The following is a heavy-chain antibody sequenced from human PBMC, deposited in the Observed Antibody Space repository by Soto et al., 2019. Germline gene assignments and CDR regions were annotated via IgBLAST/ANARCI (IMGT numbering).Heavy chain of an antibody. CDR1: GFSLTTSGVG. Sequence: QITLKESGPPVVKPTETLTLTCTFSGFSLTTSGVGVGWVRQSPGKAPERLALIYWDDDKRYSTSLKSRLTITKDTSKNQVVLTMANVDPADTATYYCAHRVLRTVFGLVTTTAIYFDFWGQGTPVVVSS. V-gene: IGHV2-5*02. D-gene: IGHD3-3*01. CDR3: AHRVLRTVFGLVTTTAIYFDF. CDR2: IYWDDDK. J-gene: IGHJ4*02.